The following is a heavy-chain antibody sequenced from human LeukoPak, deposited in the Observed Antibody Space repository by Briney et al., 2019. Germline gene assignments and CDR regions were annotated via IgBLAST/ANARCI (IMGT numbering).Heavy chain of an antibody. Sequence: ASVKVSCKASGYTFTSYGISWVRQAPGQGLEWMGWISAYNGNTNYAQKLQGRVTMTTDTSTSTAYMELRSLRSDDTAVYYCAREYYYDSSGYCLDYWGQGTLVTVSS. CDR2: ISAYNGNT. D-gene: IGHD3-22*01. CDR1: GYTFTSYG. CDR3: AREYYYDSSGYCLDY. V-gene: IGHV1-18*01. J-gene: IGHJ4*02.